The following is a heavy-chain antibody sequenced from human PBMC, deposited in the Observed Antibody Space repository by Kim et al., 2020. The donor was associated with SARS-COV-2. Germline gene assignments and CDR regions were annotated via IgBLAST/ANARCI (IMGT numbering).Heavy chain of an antibody. CDR2: TRNKANSYTT. J-gene: IGHJ2*01. D-gene: IGHD4-17*01. CDR3: ARDLDYGGNDWYFDL. CDR1: GFTFSDHY. V-gene: IGHV3-72*01. Sequence: LSLTCAASGFTFSDHYMDWVRQAPGKGLEWVGRTRNKANSYTTEYAASVKGRFTISRDDSKNSLYLQMNSLKTEDTAVYYCARDLDYGGNDWYFDLWGRGTLVTVSS.